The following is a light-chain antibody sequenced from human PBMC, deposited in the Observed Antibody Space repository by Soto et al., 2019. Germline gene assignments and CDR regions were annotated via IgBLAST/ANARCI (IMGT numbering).Light chain of an antibody. Sequence: EIAMTQYTVTLSVSPGERATLSCRASQSVRSNLAWYQQKPGQAPRLLIYGASTRATGIPARFSGSGSGTEFTLTISSLQSEDFAVYYCQQYNNWPAITFGQGTRLEIK. CDR2: GAS. J-gene: IGKJ5*01. CDR1: QSVRSN. CDR3: QQYNNWPAIT. V-gene: IGKV3D-15*01.